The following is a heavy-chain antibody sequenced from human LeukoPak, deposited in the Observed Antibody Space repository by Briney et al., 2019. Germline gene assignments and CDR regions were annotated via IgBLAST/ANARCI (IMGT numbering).Heavy chain of an antibody. V-gene: IGHV3-23*01. CDR2: ISGSGGST. CDR1: GFTFSSYA. D-gene: IGHD3-22*01. CDR3: AKDAPSNYYDSSGYSGAFDI. J-gene: IGHJ3*02. Sequence: GGSLRLSCAASGFTFSSYAMSWVRQAPGKGLEWVSAISGSGGSTYYADYVKGRFTISRDNSKNTLYLQMNSLRAEDTAVYYCAKDAPSNYYDSSGYSGAFDIWGQGTMVTVSS.